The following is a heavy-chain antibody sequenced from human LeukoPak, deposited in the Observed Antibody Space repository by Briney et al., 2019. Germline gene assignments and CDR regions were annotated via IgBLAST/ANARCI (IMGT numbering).Heavy chain of an antibody. V-gene: IGHV3-30*02. CDR2: IRYDGSNK. D-gene: IGHD3-10*01. J-gene: IGHJ4*02. CDR1: GFTSSSYG. Sequence: GGSLRLFCAASGFTSSSYGMHWVRQAPGKGLEWVAFIRYDGSNKYYADSVKGRFTISRDNSKNTLYLQMNSLRAEDTAVYYCAKDPESYYYGSGTKGNYFDYWGQGTLVTVSS. CDR3: AKDPESYYYGSGTKGNYFDY.